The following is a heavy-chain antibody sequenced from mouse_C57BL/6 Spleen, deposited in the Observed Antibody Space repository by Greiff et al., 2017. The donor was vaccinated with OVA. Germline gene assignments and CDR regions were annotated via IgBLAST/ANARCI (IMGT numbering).Heavy chain of an antibody. V-gene: IGHV5-17*01. J-gene: IGHJ2*01. Sequence: EVKLVESGGGLVKPGGSLKLSCAASGFTFSDYGMHWVRQAPEKGLEWVSYISSGSSTIYSADTVKGRFPISRDNATITLFLRMTSLRSEDTAMYYCARRGTTVDYFDYWGQGTTLTVSS. D-gene: IGHD1-1*01. CDR3: ARRGTTVDYFDY. CDR1: GFTFSDYG. CDR2: ISSGSSTI.